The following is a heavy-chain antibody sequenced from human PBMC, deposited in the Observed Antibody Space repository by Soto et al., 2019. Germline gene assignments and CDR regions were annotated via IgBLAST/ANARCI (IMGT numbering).Heavy chain of an antibody. V-gene: IGHV2-5*02. D-gene: IGHD3-10*01. CDR2: IYWDDDK. Sequence: QITLKESGPPLVKPTQTLTLTCTFSGFSLSTSGVGVGWIRQPPGKALEWLALIYWDDDKRYSPSLKSRLTITKDTSKNQVVLTMTNMDPVDTATYYCAHFTNPPYYYGSGSYSMGDAFDSWGQGTMVTVSS. J-gene: IGHJ3*02. CDR3: AHFTNPPYYYGSGSYSMGDAFDS. CDR1: GFSLSTSGVG.